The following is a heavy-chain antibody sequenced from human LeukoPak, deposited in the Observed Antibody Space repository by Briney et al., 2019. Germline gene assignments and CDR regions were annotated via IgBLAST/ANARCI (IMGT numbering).Heavy chain of an antibody. V-gene: IGHV4-39*07. J-gene: IGHJ4*02. CDR3: ARRYRIAAKTSRFDY. D-gene: IGHD6-13*01. Sequence: PSETLSLTCTASGGSISSSSYYWGWIRQPPGKGLEWIGSIYYSGSTYYNPSLKSRVTISVDTSKNQFSLKLSSVTAADTAVYYCARRYRIAAKTSRFDYWGQGTLVTVSS. CDR2: IYYSGST. CDR1: GGSISSSSYY.